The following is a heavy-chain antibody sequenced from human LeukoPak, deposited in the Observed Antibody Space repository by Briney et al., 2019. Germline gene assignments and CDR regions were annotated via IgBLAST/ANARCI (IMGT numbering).Heavy chain of an antibody. J-gene: IGHJ4*02. CDR2: MNPNSGNT. V-gene: IGHV1-8*01. CDR3: ARVTIYPGIAAAGFDY. D-gene: IGHD6-13*01. Sequence: ASVKVSCKASGYTFTSYDINWVRQATGQGLEWMGWMNPNSGNTGYALKFQGRVTMTRNTSISTAYMELSSLRSEDTAVYYCARVTIYPGIAAAGFDYWGQGTLVTVSS. CDR1: GYTFTSYD.